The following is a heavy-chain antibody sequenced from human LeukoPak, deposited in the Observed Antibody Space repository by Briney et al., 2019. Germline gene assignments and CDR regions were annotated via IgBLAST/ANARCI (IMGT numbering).Heavy chain of an antibody. D-gene: IGHD1-26*01. V-gene: IGHV3-23*01. Sequence: GGSLRLSCAPSGFTYSSYAMIWVRQAPGKGLEWVSAISGCGGSTYYADSIKARLTISRDNSKNSLYLQMNSERAEDAAVYYCASGLIVGATSSRDYWGQGTLVTVSS. J-gene: IGHJ4*02. CDR3: ASGLIVGATSSRDY. CDR2: ISGCGGST. CDR1: GFTYSSYA.